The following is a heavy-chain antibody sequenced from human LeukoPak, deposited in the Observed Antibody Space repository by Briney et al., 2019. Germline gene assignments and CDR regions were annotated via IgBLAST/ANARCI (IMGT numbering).Heavy chain of an antibody. Sequence: GGSLRLSCAASGFTFSNFAMHWVRQAPGKGLEWVALISYDGSTRYNEDSVKGRFTISRDDSKNTLYLQMTSLRAEDTAVYYCTRPYLEWSLKFYMDVWGKGTTVTVSS. CDR2: ISYDGSTR. CDR3: TRPYLEWSLKFYMDV. V-gene: IGHV3-30*01. J-gene: IGHJ6*03. CDR1: GFTFSNFA. D-gene: IGHD3-3*02.